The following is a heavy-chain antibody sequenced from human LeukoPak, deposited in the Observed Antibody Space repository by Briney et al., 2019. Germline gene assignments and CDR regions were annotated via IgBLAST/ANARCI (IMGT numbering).Heavy chain of an antibody. Sequence: ASVKVSCTPSGYIFTTWYLHWVRQAPGEGLEWMGWIDPKTGRTKCGQRLEGRVTMIRDTSISTAYMELNNLRSDDTAVYYCVRGMGSSWFDYWGQGAVVTVSS. V-gene: IGHV1-2*02. CDR2: IDPKTGRT. CDR1: GYIFTTWY. D-gene: IGHD6-13*01. CDR3: VRGMGSSWFDY. J-gene: IGHJ4*02.